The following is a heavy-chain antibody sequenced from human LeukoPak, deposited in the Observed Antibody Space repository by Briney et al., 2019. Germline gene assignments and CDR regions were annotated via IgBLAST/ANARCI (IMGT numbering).Heavy chain of an antibody. CDR3: TTDPEVYYYGSGSYLGY. CDR1: GFTFSNAW. Sequence: PGGSLRLSCAASGFTFSNAWMSWVRQAPGKGLEWVGRIKSKTDGGTTDYAAPVKGRFTISRDDSKNTLYLQMNSLKTEDTAVYYCTTDPEVYYYGSGSYLGYWGQGTLVTVSS. J-gene: IGHJ4*02. V-gene: IGHV3-15*01. D-gene: IGHD3-10*01. CDR2: IKSKTDGGTT.